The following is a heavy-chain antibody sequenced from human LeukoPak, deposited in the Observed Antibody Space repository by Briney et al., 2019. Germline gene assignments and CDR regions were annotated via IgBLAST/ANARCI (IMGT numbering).Heavy chain of an antibody. CDR1: GYTFSSYY. D-gene: IGHD3-22*01. J-gene: IGHJ4*02. CDR3: ARGHSSGYYTGPLDY. CDR2: INPSGGST. Sequence: ASVKVSCKASGYTFSSYYMHWVRQAPGHGLEWMAIINPSGGSTSYAQKFQGRVTMTRDTSASTVYMELYSLRSEDTAVYYCARGHSSGYYTGPLDYWGQGTLVTVSS. V-gene: IGHV1-46*01.